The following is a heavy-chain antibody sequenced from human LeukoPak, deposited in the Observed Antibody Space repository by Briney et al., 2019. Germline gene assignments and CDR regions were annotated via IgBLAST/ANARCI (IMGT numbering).Heavy chain of an antibody. CDR3: ARGGRYCSSTSCQKSWFDP. CDR2: INPNSGGT. CDR1: GYTFTGYY. V-gene: IGHV1-2*02. Sequence: ASVKVSCKASGYTFTGYYMHWVRQAPGQGLEWMGWINPNSGGTNYAQKFQGRVTMARDTSISTAYMELSRLRSDDTAVYYCARGGRYCSSTSCQKSWFDPWGQGTLVTVSS. J-gene: IGHJ5*02. D-gene: IGHD2-2*01.